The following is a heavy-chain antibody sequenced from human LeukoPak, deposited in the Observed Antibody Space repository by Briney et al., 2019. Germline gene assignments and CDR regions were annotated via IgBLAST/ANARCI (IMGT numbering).Heavy chain of an antibody. D-gene: IGHD1-14*01. CDR1: GFTFSSYG. CDR2: IWYDGSNK. CDR3: VRDGGITRTHGDRDAYYFDY. Sequence: PGRSLRLSCAASGFTFSSYGMHWVRQAPGKGLEWVAVIWYDGSNKYYADSVKGRFTISRDNSKNTLYLQMNSLRAEDTAVYYCVRDGGITRTHGDRDAYYFDYWGQGTLVTVSS. V-gene: IGHV3-33*01. J-gene: IGHJ4*02.